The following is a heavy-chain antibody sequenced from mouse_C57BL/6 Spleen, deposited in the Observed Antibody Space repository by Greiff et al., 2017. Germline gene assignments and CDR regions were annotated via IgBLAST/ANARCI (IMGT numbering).Heavy chain of an antibody. CDR2: INPNNGGT. V-gene: IGHV1-18*01. J-gene: IGHJ4*01. D-gene: IGHD2-10*02. CDR3: ARLGYGNYSYYAMDY. Sequence: EVQLQQSGPELVKPGASVKLPCKASGYTFTDYNMDWVKQSHGKSLEWIGDINPNNGGTIYNQKFKGKATLTVDKSSSTAYMELRSLTSEDTAVYYCARLGYGNYSYYAMDYWGQGTSVTVSS. CDR1: GYTFTDYN.